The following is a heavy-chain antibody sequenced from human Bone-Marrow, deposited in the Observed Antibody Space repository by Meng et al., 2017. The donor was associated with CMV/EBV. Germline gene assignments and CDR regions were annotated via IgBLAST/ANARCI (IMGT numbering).Heavy chain of an antibody. CDR1: GFSFSDYA. Sequence: GESLKISCAASGFSFSDYAMNWVREAPGNGLEWVSSISGSGGSTYYADSVKGRFTISRDNAKNTLYLQMNSLRAEDTAVYYCARGNYYYYYGMDVWGQGTTVTVSS. CDR3: ARGNYYYYYGMDV. CDR2: ISGSGGST. D-gene: IGHD3-16*01. J-gene: IGHJ6*02. V-gene: IGHV3-23*01.